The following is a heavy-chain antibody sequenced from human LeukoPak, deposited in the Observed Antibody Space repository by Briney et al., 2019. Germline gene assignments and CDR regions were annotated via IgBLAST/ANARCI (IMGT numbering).Heavy chain of an antibody. J-gene: IGHJ4*02. D-gene: IGHD1-26*01. CDR1: GFTVSSSY. CDR2: INHSGNT. V-gene: IGHV4-34*01. CDR3: ARQGSGTSYYYYTFPY. Sequence: KSGGSLRLSCAASGFTVSSSYMSWVRQAPGKGLEWIGEINHSGNTNYNPSLKSRVTMSVDTSKNHFYLKLSSVTAADTAVYYCARQGSGTSYYYYTFPYWGQGTLVTVSS.